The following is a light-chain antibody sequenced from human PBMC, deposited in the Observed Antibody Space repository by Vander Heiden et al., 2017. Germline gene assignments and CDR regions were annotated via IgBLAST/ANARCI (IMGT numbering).Light chain of an antibody. Sequence: EIQVTQSPSSLSASVGDRVIITCRASQSISSYLNWYQQKPGKAPKLLIYAASSLQSGVPSRFSGSGSGTDFTLTVSCLQSEDFATYYCQQSYRPPSTFGQGTNLEIK. V-gene: IGKV1-39*01. CDR3: QQSYRPPST. J-gene: IGKJ2*01. CDR2: AAS. CDR1: QSISSY.